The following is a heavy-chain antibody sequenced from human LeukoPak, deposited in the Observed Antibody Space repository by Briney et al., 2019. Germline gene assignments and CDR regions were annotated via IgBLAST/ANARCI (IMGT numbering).Heavy chain of an antibody. V-gene: IGHV3-30*02. J-gene: IGHJ4*02. Sequence: PGGSLRLSCAASGFTFSSHGLQWVRQAPGKGLEWVAFIRYDGGNKYYADSVKGRFTISRDNSKGTLFLQMNSLRPEDTAVYYCAKDQQRFLEWSPSDYWGQGTLVTVSS. CDR2: IRYDGGNK. D-gene: IGHD3-3*01. CDR3: AKDQQRFLEWSPSDY. CDR1: GFTFSSHG.